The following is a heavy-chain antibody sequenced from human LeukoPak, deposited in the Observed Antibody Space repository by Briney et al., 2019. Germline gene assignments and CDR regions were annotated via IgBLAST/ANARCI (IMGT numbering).Heavy chain of an antibody. CDR2: ISSRGSTT. J-gene: IGHJ5*02. V-gene: IGHV3-48*03. CDR1: GFNFSIYE. D-gene: IGHD3-10*01. Sequence: GGSLRLSCVASGFNFSIYEMDWVRQAPGKGLEWVSYISSRGSTTYYAESVKGRFTISRDNANNSVYLQMSGLRVEDTAVYCCVKEGVISGTLDRWGQGTLVTVSP. CDR3: VKEGVISGTLDR.